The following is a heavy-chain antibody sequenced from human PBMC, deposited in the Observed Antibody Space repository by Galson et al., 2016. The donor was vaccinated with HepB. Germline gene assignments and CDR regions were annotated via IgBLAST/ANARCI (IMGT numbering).Heavy chain of an antibody. J-gene: IGHJ4*02. CDR2: IYYSGRT. V-gene: IGHV4-31*03. CDR1: NGSISSDGKY. Sequence: TLSLTCSVTNGSISSDGKYWTWIRQFPGKGLEWIGYIYYSGRTDYNPSLKSRISISIDMSKQQFSLKMTSVTAADTAIYYCARGGYYYGFVGFDSWGQGTLVTVSS. D-gene: IGHD3-16*01. CDR3: ARGGYYYGFVGFDS.